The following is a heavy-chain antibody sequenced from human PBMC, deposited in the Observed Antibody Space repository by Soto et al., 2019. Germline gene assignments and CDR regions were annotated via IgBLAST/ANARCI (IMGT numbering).Heavy chain of an antibody. CDR1: GYRFSTYW. J-gene: IGHJ4*02. Sequence: GESPKISCQGSGYRFSTYWIHWVRQLPGKGLESVGIIYPADSDTRYSPSFQGQVTISADKTISTTYLQWSSLKASDTAMYFCARRYIAAPATAFDLWGQGTPVTVSS. V-gene: IGHV5-51*01. CDR3: ARRYIAAPATAFDL. D-gene: IGHD6-13*01. CDR2: IYPADSDT.